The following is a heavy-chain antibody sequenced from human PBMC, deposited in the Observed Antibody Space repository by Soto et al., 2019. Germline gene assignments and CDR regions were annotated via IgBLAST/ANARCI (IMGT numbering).Heavy chain of an antibody. CDR1: GFTFSGSA. D-gene: IGHD3-3*01. J-gene: IGHJ6*02. CDR3: SIEGFWIGYCPVDGMEV. Sequence: LSLSCAASGFTFSGSAMHWVRQASGKGLEWVGRIRSKATSSATAYAASVKGRFTISSDDSKNTAYLQMNSLKTEDTAVDYCSIEGFWIGYCPVDGMEVWGHGRTLTVS. CDR2: IRSKATSSAT. V-gene: IGHV3-73*01.